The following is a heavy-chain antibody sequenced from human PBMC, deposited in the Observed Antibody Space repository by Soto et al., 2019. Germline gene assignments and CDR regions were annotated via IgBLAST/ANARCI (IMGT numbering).Heavy chain of an antibody. CDR2: IGIRGETYAT. V-gene: IGHV3-73*01. D-gene: IGHD1-1*01. CDR3: ATEAGEMATTYGHFDH. J-gene: IGHJ4*02. Sequence: PGGARRLSWSASGGTLGASALQGARQASGKGVEGLGRIGIRGETYATTYAAAVKGRFTISRDDSEKKAYLQMNRLESEDTAVYYCATEAGEMATTYGHFDHWGQGT. CDR1: GGTLGASA.